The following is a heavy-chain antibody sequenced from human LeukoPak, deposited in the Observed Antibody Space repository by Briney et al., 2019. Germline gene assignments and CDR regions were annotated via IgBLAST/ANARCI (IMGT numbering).Heavy chain of an antibody. CDR1: GFTFSTYS. Sequence: GGSLRLSCAASGFTFSTYSMPWVRHTPGKGLVWVSRINSDGSITNYADSVKGRFTISRDNVNNTLYLQMNSLRAEDTAVYYCARPGGSGWYSWGQGTLVTVSS. CDR2: INSDGSIT. V-gene: IGHV3-74*01. CDR3: ARPGGSGWYS. D-gene: IGHD6-19*01. J-gene: IGHJ4*02.